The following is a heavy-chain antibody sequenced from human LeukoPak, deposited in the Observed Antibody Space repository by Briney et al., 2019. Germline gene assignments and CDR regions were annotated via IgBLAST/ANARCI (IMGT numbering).Heavy chain of an antibody. CDR1: GYTFTSYY. V-gene: IGHV1-46*01. D-gene: IGHD2-2*01. CDR2: INPSGGST. CDR3: ARVESDGYCSSTSCRNWFDP. Sequence: ASVKVSCKASGYTFTSYYMHWVRQAPGQGLEWMGIINPSGGSTSYAQKFQGRVTMTRDTSTSTVYMELCSLRSEDTAVYYCARVESDGYCSSTSCRNWFDPWGQGTLVTVSS. J-gene: IGHJ5*02.